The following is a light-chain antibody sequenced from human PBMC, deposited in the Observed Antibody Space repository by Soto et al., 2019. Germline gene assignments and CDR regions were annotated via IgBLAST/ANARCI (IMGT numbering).Light chain of an antibody. CDR1: QTVRNNY. CDR3: QQFSSYPLT. J-gene: IGKJ4*01. CDR2: DAS. Sequence: GLSQSAGTLSLCPGERATLSCRASQTVRNNYLAWYQQKPGQAPRLLIYDASSRATGIPDRFSGGGSGTDFTLTISRLEPEDFAVYYCQQFSSYPLTFGGGTKV. V-gene: IGKV3-20*01.